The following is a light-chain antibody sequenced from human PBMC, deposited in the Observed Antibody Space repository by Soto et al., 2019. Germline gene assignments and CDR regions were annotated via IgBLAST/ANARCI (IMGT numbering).Light chain of an antibody. CDR3: QQSYSTPRT. CDR2: AAS. J-gene: IGKJ1*01. CDR1: QSISSY. V-gene: IGKV1-39*01. Sequence: DNHMTQSPSTLSASVGDRVTITCRASQSISSYLNWYQQKPGKAPKLLIYAASSLQSGVPSRFSGSGSGTDFTLTISSLQPEDFATYYCQQSYSTPRTFGQGTKVDIK.